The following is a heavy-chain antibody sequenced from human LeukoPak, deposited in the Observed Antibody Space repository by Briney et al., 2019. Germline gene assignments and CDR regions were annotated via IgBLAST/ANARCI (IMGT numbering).Heavy chain of an antibody. CDR1: GGSISSYY. CDR2: MYYSGST. V-gene: IGHV4-59*01. Sequence: SETLSLTCTVSGGSISSYYWSWIRQPPGKGLEWIGYMYYSGSTNYNPSLKTRVTISVDTSKNQFSLKLSSVTAADTAVYYCARGMITFGGVIAPPDYWGQGTLVTVSS. J-gene: IGHJ4*02. D-gene: IGHD3-16*02. CDR3: ARGMITFGGVIAPPDY.